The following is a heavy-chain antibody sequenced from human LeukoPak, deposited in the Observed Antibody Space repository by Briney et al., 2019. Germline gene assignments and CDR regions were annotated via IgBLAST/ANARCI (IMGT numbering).Heavy chain of an antibody. Sequence: GESPKISLKGSGYTLSRDWMGWVRQMPGKGMEWMGLIYPGDSDTRYSPSFQGQVTISADKSISTAYLQWSSLKASDSATYYCANPPPYGLDVWGQGTTVMVSS. J-gene: IGHJ6*02. CDR1: GYTLSRDW. CDR3: ANPPPYGLDV. CDR2: IYPGDSDT. V-gene: IGHV5-51*01.